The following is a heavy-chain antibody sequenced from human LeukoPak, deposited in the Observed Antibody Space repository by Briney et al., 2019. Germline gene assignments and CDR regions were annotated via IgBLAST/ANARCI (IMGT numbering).Heavy chain of an antibody. CDR1: GFTFSSYA. J-gene: IGHJ3*02. CDR3: AKDHSSGYWSGPIEDAFDI. D-gene: IGHD3-22*01. Sequence: GGSLRLSCAASGFTFSSYAMSWVRQAPGKGLEWVSAISGSGGSTYYADSVKGRFTISRDNSKNTLYLQMNSLRAEDTAVYYCAKDHSSGYWSGPIEDAFDIWGQGTMVTVSS. CDR2: ISGSGGST. V-gene: IGHV3-23*01.